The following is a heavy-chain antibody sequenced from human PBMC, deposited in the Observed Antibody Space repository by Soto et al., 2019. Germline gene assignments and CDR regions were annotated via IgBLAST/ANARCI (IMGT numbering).Heavy chain of an antibody. Sequence: GGSLRLSCAASGFTFSSYAMSWVRQAPGKGLEWVSAISGSGGSTYYADSVKGRFTISRDNSKNTLYLQMNSLRAEDTAVYYCATDPVVPAAMRPNDVDYWGQGTLVTVSS. D-gene: IGHD2-2*01. CDR3: ATDPVVPAAMRPNDVDY. J-gene: IGHJ4*02. CDR1: GFTFSSYA. CDR2: ISGSGGST. V-gene: IGHV3-23*01.